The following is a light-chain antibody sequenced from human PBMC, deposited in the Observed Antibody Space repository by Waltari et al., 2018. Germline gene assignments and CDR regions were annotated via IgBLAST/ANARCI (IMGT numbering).Light chain of an antibody. CDR2: DVT. J-gene: IGLJ3*02. CDR1: YRDVGTYNL. Sequence: QSALTQPASVSGSLGQSFTIPCPGTYRDVGTYNLVSWYQQHPGKAPNLLIFDVTARPSGVSNRFSGSKSGNTASLTISGLQAEDEADYYCCSYAGNFIWVFGGGTKLTVL. CDR3: CSYAGNFIWV. V-gene: IGLV2-23*02.